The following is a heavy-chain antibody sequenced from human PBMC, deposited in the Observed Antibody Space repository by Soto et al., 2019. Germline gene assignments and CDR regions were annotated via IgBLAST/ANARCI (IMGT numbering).Heavy chain of an antibody. Sequence: EVQLVESGGGLVQPGGSLRLSCAASGFTFSTYSMKWVRQAPGKGLEWVSYISGSSNTIYYADSVKGRFTISRDNAKNSLYLQMHSVRDEDTAVYYCARDLRLYGDYHYFDYWGQGTLVTVAS. CDR3: ARDLRLYGDYHYFDY. J-gene: IGHJ4*02. CDR1: GFTFSTYS. D-gene: IGHD4-17*01. CDR2: ISGSSNTI. V-gene: IGHV3-48*02.